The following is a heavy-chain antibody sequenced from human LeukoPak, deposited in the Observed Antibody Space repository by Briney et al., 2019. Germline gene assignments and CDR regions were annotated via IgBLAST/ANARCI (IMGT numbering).Heavy chain of an antibody. V-gene: IGHV3-30*18. CDR3: AKVPAAYDFWSGYQEYYFDY. Sequence: GGSLRLSCAASGFTFSSYGMHWVRQAPGKGLEWVAVISYDGSNKYYADSVKGRFTISRDNSKNTLYLQMNSLRAEDTAVYYCAKVPAAYDFWSGYQEYYFDYWGQGILVTVSS. D-gene: IGHD3-3*01. CDR2: ISYDGSNK. CDR1: GFTFSSYG. J-gene: IGHJ4*02.